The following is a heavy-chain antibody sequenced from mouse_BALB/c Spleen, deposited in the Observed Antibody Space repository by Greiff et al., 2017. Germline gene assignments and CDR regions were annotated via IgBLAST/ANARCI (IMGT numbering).Heavy chain of an antibody. V-gene: IGHV2-2*02. CDR3: ARKGVITTDPSMDY. J-gene: IGHJ4*01. CDR1: GFSLTSYG. D-gene: IGHD2-4*01. CDR2: IWSGGST. Sequence: VQLQQSGPGLVQPSQSLSITCTVSGFSLTSYGVHWVRQSPGKGLEWLGVIWSGGSTDYNAAFISRLSISKDNSKSQVFFKMNSLQANDTAIYYCARKGVITTDPSMDYWGQGTSVIVSS.